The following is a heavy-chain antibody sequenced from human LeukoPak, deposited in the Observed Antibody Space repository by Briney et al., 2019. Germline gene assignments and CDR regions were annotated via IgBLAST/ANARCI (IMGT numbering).Heavy chain of an antibody. V-gene: IGHV3-9*01. Sequence: PGGSLRLSCAASGFTFDDYAMHWVRQAPGKGLEWVSGISWNSGSIGYADSVKGRFTISRDNAKNSLYLQMNSLRAEDTALYYCAKVKIAAAGIGTAWFDPWGQGTLVTVSS. CDR1: GFTFDDYA. J-gene: IGHJ5*02. D-gene: IGHD6-13*01. CDR2: ISWNSGSI. CDR3: AKVKIAAAGIGTAWFDP.